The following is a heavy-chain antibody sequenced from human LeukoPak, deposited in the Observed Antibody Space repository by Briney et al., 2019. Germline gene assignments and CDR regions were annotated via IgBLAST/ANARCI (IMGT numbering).Heavy chain of an antibody. CDR3: AKAGYSFGLDS. Sequence: GGSLRLSCAASGFNIIIYAMVWVRQAPGKGPEWVSSITNSGDKAYYADSVKGRFTISRDNPKNTLYLQMNSLRAEDTALYYCAKAGYSFGLDSWGQGTLVTVSS. CDR2: ITNSGDKA. CDR1: GFNIIIYA. D-gene: IGHD5-18*01. J-gene: IGHJ4*02. V-gene: IGHV3-23*01.